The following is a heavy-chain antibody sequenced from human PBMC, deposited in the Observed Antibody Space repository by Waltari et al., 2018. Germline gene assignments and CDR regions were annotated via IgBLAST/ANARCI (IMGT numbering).Heavy chain of an antibody. CDR2: ISSSGSTI. V-gene: IGHV3-48*03. CDR3: ARTGYSNYRFDY. J-gene: IGHJ4*02. Sequence: EVQLVESGGGLVQPGGSLRLSCAASGFTFSSYEMNWVRQAPGKGLEWVSYISSSGSTIYYAASVKGRFTISRDNAKHSLYLQMNSLRAEDTAVYYCARTGYSNYRFDYWGQGTLVTVSS. CDR1: GFTFSSYE. D-gene: IGHD4-4*01.